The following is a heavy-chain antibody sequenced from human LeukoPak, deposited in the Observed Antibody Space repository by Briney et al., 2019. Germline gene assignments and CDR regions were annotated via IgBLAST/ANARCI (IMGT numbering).Heavy chain of an antibody. CDR3: ARDRAVTTSWFDP. Sequence: ASVKVSWKASGYTFTSYGISWVRQAPGQGLEWMGWISAYNGNTNYAQKLQGRVTMTTDTSTSTAYMELRSLRSDDTAVYYRARDRAVTTSWFDPWGQGTLVTVSS. D-gene: IGHD4-17*01. CDR2: ISAYNGNT. CDR1: GYTFTSYG. V-gene: IGHV1-18*01. J-gene: IGHJ5*02.